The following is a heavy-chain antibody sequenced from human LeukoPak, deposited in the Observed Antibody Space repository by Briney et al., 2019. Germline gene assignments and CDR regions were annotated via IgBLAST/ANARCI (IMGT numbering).Heavy chain of an antibody. D-gene: IGHD3-10*01. V-gene: IGHV1-69*05. J-gene: IGHJ5*02. CDR3: ARLAWFGELSGFDP. Sequence: GASVKVSCKASGGTFSSYAISWVRQAPGQGLEWMGGIIPIFGTANYAQKFQGRVTMTRNTSISTAYMELSSLRSEDTAVYYCARLAWFGELSGFDPWGQGTLVTVSS. CDR2: IIPIFGTA. CDR1: GGTFSSYA.